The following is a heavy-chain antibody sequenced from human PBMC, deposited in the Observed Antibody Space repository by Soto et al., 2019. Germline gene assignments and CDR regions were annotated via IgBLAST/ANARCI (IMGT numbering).Heavy chain of an antibody. Sequence: SETLSLTCAVSGGSIGSGGYSWSWIRQPPGKSLERIGYIYHSGSTYYNPSLKSRVNISVDRSKNQFSLKLSSVTAADTAVYYCARGGVDYYDSSGYYFSPYYFDYWGQGTLVTVSS. CDR1: GGSIGSGGYS. J-gene: IGHJ4*02. CDR2: IYHSGST. CDR3: ARGGVDYYDSSGYYFSPYYFDY. V-gene: IGHV4-30-2*01. D-gene: IGHD3-22*01.